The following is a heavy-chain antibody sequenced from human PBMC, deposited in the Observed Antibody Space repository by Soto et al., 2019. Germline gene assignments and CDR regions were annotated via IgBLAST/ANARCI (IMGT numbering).Heavy chain of an antibody. V-gene: IGHV3-21*01. CDR3: AREFSHYDFWSGYYYPYFDY. CDR1: GFTFSSYS. CDR2: ISSSSSYI. J-gene: IGHJ4*02. Sequence: EVQLVESGGGLVKPGGSLRLSCAASGFTFSSYSMNWVRQAPGKGLEWVSSISSSSSYIYYADSVKGRFTISRDNAKNSLYLQMNSLRAEDTAVYYCAREFSHYDFWSGYYYPYFDYWGQGTLVTVSS. D-gene: IGHD3-3*01.